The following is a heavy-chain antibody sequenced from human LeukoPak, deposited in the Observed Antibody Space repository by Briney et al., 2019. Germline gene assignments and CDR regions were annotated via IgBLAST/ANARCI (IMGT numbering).Heavy chain of an antibody. CDR2: ISSSSTCI. V-gene: IGHV3-21*06. J-gene: IGHJ6*03. D-gene: IGHD6-6*01. CDR1: GFTFSTYS. Sequence: GGSLRLSCAASGFTFSTYSMNWVRQAPGKGLEWVSSISSSSTCIYYADSVKGRFTISRDNAENSVYLQMNSLRAEDTAVYFCARGGAARSYYYLDVWGKGTTVTVSS. CDR3: ARGGAARSYYYLDV.